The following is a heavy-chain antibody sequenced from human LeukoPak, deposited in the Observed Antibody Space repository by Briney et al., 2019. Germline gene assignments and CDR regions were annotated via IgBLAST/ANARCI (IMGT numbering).Heavy chain of an antibody. Sequence: TGGSLRLSCAASGFTFDDYAMSWVRQAPGKGLEWVSGINWNGDSTDYADSVKGRFTISRDNARNSLYLQMNSLRAEDTALYYCARGPLTGSMLGDFDYWGQGTLVTVSS. D-gene: IGHD7-27*01. V-gene: IGHV3-20*04. J-gene: IGHJ4*02. CDR1: GFTFDDYA. CDR3: ARGPLTGSMLGDFDY. CDR2: INWNGDST.